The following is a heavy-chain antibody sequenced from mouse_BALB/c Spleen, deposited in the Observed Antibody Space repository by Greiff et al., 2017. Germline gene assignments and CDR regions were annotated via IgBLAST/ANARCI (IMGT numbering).Heavy chain of an antibody. D-gene: IGHD2-3*01. V-gene: IGHV1-55*01. J-gene: IGHJ4*01. Sequence: QVQLQQPGAELVKPGTSVKLSCKASGYNFTSYWINWVKLRPGQGLEWIGDIYPGSGSTNYNEKFKSKATLTVDTSSSTAYMQLSSLASEDSALYYCAKIYDGLNAMDYWGQGTSVTVSS. CDR3: AKIYDGLNAMDY. CDR2: IYPGSGST. CDR1: GYNFTSYW.